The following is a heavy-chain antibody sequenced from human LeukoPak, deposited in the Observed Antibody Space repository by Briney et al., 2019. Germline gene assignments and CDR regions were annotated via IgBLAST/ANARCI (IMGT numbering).Heavy chain of an antibody. J-gene: IGHJ6*03. CDR1: GGTFSSYA. D-gene: IGHD3-10*01. Sequence: SVKVSCKASGGTFSSYAISWVRQAPGQGLEWMGGIIPIFGTANYAQKFQGRVTITTDESTSTAYMELSSLRSEDTAVYYCARGSLVGGGSFYYYYYMDVWGKGTTVTVSS. CDR3: ARGSLVGGGSFYYYYYMDV. V-gene: IGHV1-69*05. CDR2: IIPIFGTA.